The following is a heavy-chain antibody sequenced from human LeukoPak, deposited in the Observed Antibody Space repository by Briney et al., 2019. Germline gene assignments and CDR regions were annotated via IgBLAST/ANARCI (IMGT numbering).Heavy chain of an antibody. J-gene: IGHJ5*02. Sequence: PGGSLRLSCAASGLTFSSYGMHWVRQAPGKGLEWVAAIWYDGSNKYYADSVKGRFTISRDNSKNTLYLQMNSLRAEDTAVYYCARDGPASIYSYGLNWFDPWGQGTLVTVSS. CDR2: IWYDGSNK. D-gene: IGHD5-18*01. V-gene: IGHV3-33*01. CDR1: GLTFSSYG. CDR3: ARDGPASIYSYGLNWFDP.